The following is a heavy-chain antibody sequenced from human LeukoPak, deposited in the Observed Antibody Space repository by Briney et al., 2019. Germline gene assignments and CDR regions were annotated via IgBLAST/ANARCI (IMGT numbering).Heavy chain of an antibody. D-gene: IGHD3-22*01. CDR2: IYYSGST. CDR1: GGSISSGGYY. J-gene: IGHJ4*02. V-gene: IGHV4-31*03. CDR3: ARDYYDSSVFFDY. Sequence: KPSETLSLTCTVSGGSISSGGYYWSWIRQHPGKGLEWIGYIYYSGSTYYNPSLKSRVTISVDTSKNQFSLKLSSVTAADTAVYSCARDYYDSSVFFDYGGQETLVTVS.